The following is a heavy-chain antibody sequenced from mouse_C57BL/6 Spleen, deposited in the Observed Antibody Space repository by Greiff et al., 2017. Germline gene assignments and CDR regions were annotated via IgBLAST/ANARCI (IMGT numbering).Heavy chain of an antibody. D-gene: IGHD3-1*01. V-gene: IGHV1-82*01. CDR1: GYAFSSSW. Sequence: VQLQQSGPELVKPGASVKISCKASGYAFSSSWMNWVKQRPGKGLEWIGRIYPGDGDTNYNGKFKGKATLTADKSSSTAYMQLSSLTSEDSAVYFCARSGTFDDWGQGTTLTVSS. CDR2: IYPGDGDT. CDR3: ARSGTFDD. J-gene: IGHJ2*01.